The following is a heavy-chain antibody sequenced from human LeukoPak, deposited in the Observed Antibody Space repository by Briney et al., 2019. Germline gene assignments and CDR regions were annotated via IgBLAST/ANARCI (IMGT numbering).Heavy chain of an antibody. D-gene: IGHD3-10*01. V-gene: IGHV4-28*01. CDR3: ASSLATNKIPRVTFDS. J-gene: IGHJ4*02. CDR1: GYSISSGYY. Sequence: PSETLSLTCAVSGYSISSGYYWGWIRQPPGKGLEWIGFVSYSGSTNFNPSLRSRVNMSLDTSKRQFSLNLSSVTAADTAFYYCASSLATNKIPRVTFDSWGQGTLVSVSS. CDR2: VSYSGST.